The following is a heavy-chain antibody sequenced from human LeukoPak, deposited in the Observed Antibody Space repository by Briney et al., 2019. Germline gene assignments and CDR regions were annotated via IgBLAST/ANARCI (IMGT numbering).Heavy chain of an antibody. Sequence: ASVKVSCKASGYTFTSYDINWVRQATGQGLEWMGWMNPNSGGTNYAQKFQGRVTMTRDTSISTAYMELSRLRSDDTAVYYCARATYYDFWSGYWDYWGQGTLVTVSS. J-gene: IGHJ4*02. CDR1: GYTFTSYD. CDR2: MNPNSGGT. CDR3: ARATYYDFWSGYWDY. V-gene: IGHV1-2*02. D-gene: IGHD3-3*01.